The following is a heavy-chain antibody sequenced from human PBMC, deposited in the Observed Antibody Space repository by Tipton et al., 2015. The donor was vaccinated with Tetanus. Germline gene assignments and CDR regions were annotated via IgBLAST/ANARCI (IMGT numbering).Heavy chain of an antibody. D-gene: IGHD5-12*01. CDR2: IYETGST. J-gene: IGHJ4*02. Sequence: TLSLTCAVSGGSISSGGYSWTWIRQPPGQGPEWIGYIYETGSTYFNPSLTSRLTMSFKMSKNQFSLKLTSVTAADTAVYYCVRGRGFGAYSYAFEYWGQGALVTVSS. CDR3: VRGRGFGAYSYAFEY. CDR1: GGSISSGGYS. V-gene: IGHV4-30-2*01.